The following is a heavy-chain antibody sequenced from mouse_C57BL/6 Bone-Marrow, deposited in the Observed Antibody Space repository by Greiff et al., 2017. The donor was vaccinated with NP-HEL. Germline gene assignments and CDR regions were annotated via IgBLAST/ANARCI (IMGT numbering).Heavy chain of an antibody. CDR2: IYPRSGNT. Sequence: VQLQQSGAELARPGASVKLSCKASGYTFTSYGISWVKQRTGQGLEWIGEIYPRSGNTYYNEKFKGKATQTADKSSSTAYMELRSLTSEDSACYFCARGGGVFFDYWGQGTTLTVSS. CDR3: ARGGGVFFDY. CDR1: GYTFTSYG. J-gene: IGHJ2*01. V-gene: IGHV1-81*01.